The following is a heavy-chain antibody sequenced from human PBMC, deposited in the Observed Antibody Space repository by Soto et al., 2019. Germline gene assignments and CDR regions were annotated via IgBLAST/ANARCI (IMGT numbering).Heavy chain of an antibody. J-gene: IGHJ5*02. CDR2: IYYSGST. V-gene: IGHV4-30-4*01. Sequence: SETLSLTCTVSGGSISSGDYYWSWIRQPPGKGLEWIGYIYYSGSTYYNPSLKSRVTISVDTSRNQFSLKLSSVTAADTAVYYCARASPGDLEYNWFDPWGQGTLVTVSS. CDR3: ARASPGDLEYNWFDP. D-gene: IGHD3-10*01. CDR1: GGSISSGDYY.